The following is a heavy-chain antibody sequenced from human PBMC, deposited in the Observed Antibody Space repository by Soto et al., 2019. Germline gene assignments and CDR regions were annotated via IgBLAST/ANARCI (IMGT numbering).Heavy chain of an antibody. CDR2: IYYSGST. Sequence: TVSGGSVSSGSYYWSWIRQPPGKGLEWIGYIYYSGSTNYNPSLKSRVTISVDTSKNQFSLKLSSVTAADTAVYYCARADYDFWSGYSTYGMDVWGQGTTVTVSS. D-gene: IGHD3-3*01. V-gene: IGHV4-61*01. J-gene: IGHJ6*02. CDR3: ARADYDFWSGYSTYGMDV. CDR1: GGSVSSGSYY.